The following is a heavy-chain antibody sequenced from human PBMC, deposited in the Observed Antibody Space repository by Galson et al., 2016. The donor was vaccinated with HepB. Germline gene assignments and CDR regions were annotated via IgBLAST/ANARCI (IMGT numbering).Heavy chain of an antibody. D-gene: IGHD5-18*01. V-gene: IGHV3-23*01. Sequence: SLRLSCAASGFTFANSAMSWVRQAPGKGLEWVSGISANGDNAWYTDSVKGRFTTSRDNSKNTLHLQMNSLRVEDTAVYYCARDPAMVAWGQGTLVTVSS. CDR1: GFTFANSA. CDR3: ARDPAMVA. J-gene: IGHJ4*02. CDR2: ISANGDNA.